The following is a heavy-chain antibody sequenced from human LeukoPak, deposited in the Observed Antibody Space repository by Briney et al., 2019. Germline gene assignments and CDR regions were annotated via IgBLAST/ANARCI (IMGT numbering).Heavy chain of an antibody. CDR2: IYHSGDT. CDR1: GDSINNYY. Sequence: PSETLSLTCIVSGDSINNYYWSWVRQPPGKALEWIGYIYHSGDTRYNPSLMSRVTMSVDTSNNQFSLTLNSVTAADTAVYFCAALQFFFHGGGERGVFDYWGQGIRVTVSS. J-gene: IGHJ4*02. CDR3: AALQFFFHGGGERGVFDY. V-gene: IGHV4-59*01. D-gene: IGHD1-1*01.